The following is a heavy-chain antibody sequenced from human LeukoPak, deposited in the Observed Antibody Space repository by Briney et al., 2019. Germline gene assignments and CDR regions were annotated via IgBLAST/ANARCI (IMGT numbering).Heavy chain of an antibody. D-gene: IGHD6-13*01. CDR2: ISGTGSST. Sequence: GGSLRLSCSASGFTFSSYAMSWVRQAPGKGLEWVSAISGTGSSTYYADSVKGRFTISRDNSKNTLYLQMSSLRAEDTAVYYCAKGMRSSWYDYYDYWGQGTLVTVSS. CDR1: GFTFSSYA. V-gene: IGHV3-23*01. CDR3: AKGMRSSWYDYYDY. J-gene: IGHJ4*02.